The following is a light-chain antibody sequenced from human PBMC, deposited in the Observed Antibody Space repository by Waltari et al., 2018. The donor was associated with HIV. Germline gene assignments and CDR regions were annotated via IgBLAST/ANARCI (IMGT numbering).Light chain of an antibody. V-gene: IGKV1-27*01. CDR2: ATS. CDR1: QAINNY. Sequence: DIQMTQSPSSLSASVGDRVTITCRADQAINNYLAWYQQKPGRAPRLLIYATSTLQSGVPSRFSGSGSGTDFTLIISGLQPEDVATYYCQKYKSAPFTFGPGTKVDIK. CDR3: QKYKSAPFT. J-gene: IGKJ3*01.